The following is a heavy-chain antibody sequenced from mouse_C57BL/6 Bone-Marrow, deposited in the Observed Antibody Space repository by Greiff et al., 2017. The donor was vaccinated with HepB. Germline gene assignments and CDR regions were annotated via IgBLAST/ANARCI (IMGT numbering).Heavy chain of an antibody. J-gene: IGHJ1*03. D-gene: IGHD2-3*01. CDR2: ISSGGSYT. CDR3: ARRRRDGYYWYFDV. Sequence: EVQLVESGGDLVKPGGSLKLSCAASGFTFSSYGMSWVRQTPDKRLEWVATISSGGSYTYYPDSVKGRFTISRDNAKNTLYLQMSSLKSEDTAMYYCARRRRDGYYWYFDVWGTGTTVTVSS. V-gene: IGHV5-6*01. CDR1: GFTFSSYG.